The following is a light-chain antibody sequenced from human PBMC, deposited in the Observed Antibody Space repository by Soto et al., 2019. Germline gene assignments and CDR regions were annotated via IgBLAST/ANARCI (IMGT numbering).Light chain of an antibody. Sequence: QSVLTQPPSASGTPGQRVTISCSGSSSNIGINYVYWYQQRPGTAPKLLIYTNDQRPSGVPDRFSGSKSGTSASLAISGLRSEEEGDYYCAVWDDSLSAYVFGTGTKVTV. CDR2: TND. J-gene: IGLJ1*01. CDR3: AVWDDSLSAYV. V-gene: IGLV1-47*02. CDR1: SSNIGINY.